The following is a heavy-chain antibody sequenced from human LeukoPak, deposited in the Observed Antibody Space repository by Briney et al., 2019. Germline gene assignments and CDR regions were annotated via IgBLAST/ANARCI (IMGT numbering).Heavy chain of an antibody. J-gene: IGHJ5*02. Sequence: GASVKVSCKASGYTFTSYYMHWVRQAPGQGLEWMGWINTNTGNPTYAQGFTGRFVFSLDTSVSTAYLQIGSLKAEDTAVYYCARAGVEVINNWFDPWGQGTPVTVSS. D-gene: IGHD7-27*01. CDR2: INTNTGNP. CDR1: GYTFTSYY. V-gene: IGHV7-4-1*01. CDR3: ARAGVEVINNWFDP.